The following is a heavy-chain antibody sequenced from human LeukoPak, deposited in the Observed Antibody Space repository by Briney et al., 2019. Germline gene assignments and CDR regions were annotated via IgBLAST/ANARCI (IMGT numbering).Heavy chain of an antibody. CDR2: ISGSGGST. J-gene: IGHJ6*03. CDR1: GFTFSSYS. Sequence: GGSLRLSCAASGFTFSSYSMNWVRQAPGKGLEWVSAISGSGGSTYYADSVKGRFTISRDNSKNTLYLQMNSLRAEDTAVYYCAKGEGTMVRGVIILDYYYYMDVWGKGTTVTVSS. V-gene: IGHV3-23*01. CDR3: AKGEGTMVRGVIILDYYYYMDV. D-gene: IGHD3-10*01.